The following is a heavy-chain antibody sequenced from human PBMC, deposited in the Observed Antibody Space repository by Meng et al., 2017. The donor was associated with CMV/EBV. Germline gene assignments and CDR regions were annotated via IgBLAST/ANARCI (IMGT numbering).Heavy chain of an antibody. CDR3: ARDLSGDSPGSYYFDY. CDR1: GGSFSSYS. V-gene: IGHV1-69*05. D-gene: IGHD3-10*02. Sequence: SSVQVSCKASGGSFSSYSISWLRQAPGQGLEWMGGIIPIFGTANYAQKFQGRVTITTDESTSTAYMELSSLRSEDTAVYYCARDLSGDSPGSYYFDYWGQGTLVTVSS. CDR2: IIPIFGTA. J-gene: IGHJ4*02.